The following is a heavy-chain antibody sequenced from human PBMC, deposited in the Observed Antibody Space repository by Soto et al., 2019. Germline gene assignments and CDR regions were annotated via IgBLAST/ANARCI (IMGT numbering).Heavy chain of an antibody. J-gene: IGHJ6*02. CDR3: AGRGDLDYDYYYGMDV. CDR1: GYSFTSYW. Sequence: GESLKISCKGSGYSFTSYWIGWVRQMPGKGLEWMGIIYPGDSDTRYSPSFQGQVTISADKSISTAYLQWSSLKASDTAMYYCAGRGDLDYDYYYGMDVWGQGTTVTVSS. V-gene: IGHV5-51*01. D-gene: IGHD3-3*01. CDR2: IYPGDSDT.